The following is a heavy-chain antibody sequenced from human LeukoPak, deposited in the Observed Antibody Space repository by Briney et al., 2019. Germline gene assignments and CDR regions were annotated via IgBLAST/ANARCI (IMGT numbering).Heavy chain of an antibody. CDR1: GFTFSNSG. J-gene: IGHJ6*02. CDR3: TRDLMDYDVSTGLHHYYMDV. V-gene: IGHV3-74*01. D-gene: IGHD3-9*01. Sequence: GGSLRLSCAASGFTFSNSGMHWVRQDPRKGLVWVSRINGDGRNINYADSVRGRFTISRDNAKNTLYLQMNTLRVEDTAVYYCTRDLMDYDVSTGLHHYYMDVWGQGTTVTVSS. CDR2: INGDGRNI.